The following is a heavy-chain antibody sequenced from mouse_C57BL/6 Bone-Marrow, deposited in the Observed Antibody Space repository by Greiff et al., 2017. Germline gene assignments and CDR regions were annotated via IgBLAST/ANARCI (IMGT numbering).Heavy chain of an antibody. V-gene: IGHV1-53*01. CDR1: VYTFTSYW. D-gene: IGHD2-4*01. CDR2: LNPSNGGT. Sequence: VQLQQSGSALVKPGASVTLSCKASVYTFTSYWLHLVKPRPGQGLEWIGNLNPSNGGTNYNEKFKSKATLTVDKSSRTAYMQLSSLASEDAAVYYCARWYDYDGGPYWGQGTLVTVSA. CDR3: ARWYDYDGGPY. J-gene: IGHJ3*01.